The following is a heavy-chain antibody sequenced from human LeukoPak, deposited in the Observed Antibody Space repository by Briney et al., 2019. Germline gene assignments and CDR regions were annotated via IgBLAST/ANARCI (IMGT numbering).Heavy chain of an antibody. V-gene: IGHV3-9*01. Sequence: PGGSLRLSCAASGFTFDDYAMHWVRQAPGKGLEWVSGISWNSGSIGYADSVKGRFTISRDNAKNSLYLQMNSLRAEDTAVYYCAREVWTRSGDYWGQGTLVTVSS. CDR1: GFTFDDYA. CDR2: ISWNSGSI. D-gene: IGHD3/OR15-3a*01. J-gene: IGHJ4*02. CDR3: AREVWTRSGDY.